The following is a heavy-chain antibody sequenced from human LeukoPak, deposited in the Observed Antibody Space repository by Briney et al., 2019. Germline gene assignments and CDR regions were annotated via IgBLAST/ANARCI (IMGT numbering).Heavy chain of an antibody. Sequence: SETLSRTSTGCSFTINSIYWSRLRQPPGKGLEWIGYIYYSGSTNYNPSLKSRVTISVDTSKNQFSLKLSSVTAADTAVYYCTEVRRRGLTGIRGAGTDYWGQGTLVTVSS. CDR2: IYYSGST. CDR1: SFTINSIY. D-gene: IGHD1-26*01. J-gene: IGHJ4*02. V-gene: IGHV4-59*01. CDR3: TEVRRRGLTGIRGAGTDY.